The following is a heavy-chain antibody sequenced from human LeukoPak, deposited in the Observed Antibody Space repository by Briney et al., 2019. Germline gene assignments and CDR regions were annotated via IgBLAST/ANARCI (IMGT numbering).Heavy chain of an antibody. CDR1: GFTFNTYS. CDR2: IDSSGGYM. D-gene: IGHD3-22*01. J-gene: IGHJ4*02. V-gene: IGHV3-21*01. CDR3: VRDRGWLSNPGYFDY. Sequence: GGSLRLSCEASGFTFNTYSMNWARQAPGKGLEWVSSIDSSGGYMFYADSVKGRFIISRDNAKKSLYLQMNSLRAEDTAVYYCVRDRGWLSNPGYFDYWGRGTLVTVSS.